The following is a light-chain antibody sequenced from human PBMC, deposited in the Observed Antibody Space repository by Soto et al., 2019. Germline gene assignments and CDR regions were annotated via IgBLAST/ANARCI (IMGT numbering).Light chain of an antibody. CDR2: GAS. V-gene: IGKV3-15*01. Sequence: EIEMTQSPGTLSVSPLEGGPLXCRSSQSVSSNLAWYQQKPGQAPRLLLYGASTRATGTPTRFSGSGSGTEFTLTISSLQSEDFAIYYCQQYKSWPPITFGQGTRLEI. CDR1: QSVSSN. J-gene: IGKJ5*01. CDR3: QQYKSWPPIT.